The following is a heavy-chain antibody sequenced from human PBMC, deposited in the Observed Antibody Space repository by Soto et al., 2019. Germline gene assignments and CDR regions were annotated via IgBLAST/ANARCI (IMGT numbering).Heavy chain of an antibody. CDR3: ARGGTINYYYGMDV. V-gene: IGHV4-59*01. D-gene: IGHD1-20*01. Sequence: SETLSLTCTVSGGSISSYYWSWIRQPPGKGLEWIGYIYYSGSTNYNPSLKSRVTISVDTSKNQFSLKLSSVTAADTAVYYCARGGTINYYYGMDVWGPGTTVTVYS. CDR2: IYYSGST. CDR1: GGSISSYY. J-gene: IGHJ6*02.